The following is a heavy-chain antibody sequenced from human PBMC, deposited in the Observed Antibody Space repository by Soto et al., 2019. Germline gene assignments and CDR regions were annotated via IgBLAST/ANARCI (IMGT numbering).Heavy chain of an antibody. CDR3: ARGGYYYDSSP. Sequence: EVQLLESGGGLVQAGGSLRLSCAASGFTFSSYDMSWVRQAPGKGLEWVSTISGGGDSTYYADSVKGRFTISRDNSKNTLYLQMNSLRAEDTAVYYCARGGYYYDSSPGGQGTLVTVSS. V-gene: IGHV3-23*01. D-gene: IGHD3-22*01. CDR2: ISGGGDST. J-gene: IGHJ4*02. CDR1: GFTFSSYD.